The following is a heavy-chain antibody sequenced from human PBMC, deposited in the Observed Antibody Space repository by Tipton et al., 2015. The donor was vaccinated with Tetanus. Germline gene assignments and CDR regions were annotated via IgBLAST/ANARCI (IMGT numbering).Heavy chain of an antibody. J-gene: IGHJ6*02. CDR3: ASGSSIRHGLDV. CDR2: LNPKSGSA. V-gene: IGHV1-8*02. D-gene: IGHD2-2*01. CDR1: GYTFTSYG. Sequence: QSGAEVKKPGASVKASCKASGYTFTSYGLNWVRKAAGRGFEWMGWLNPKSGSAAYAPRFQGRVTMTTNTSITTAFMEVASLTYEDTAVYYCASGSSIRHGLDVWGHGTSVTVSS.